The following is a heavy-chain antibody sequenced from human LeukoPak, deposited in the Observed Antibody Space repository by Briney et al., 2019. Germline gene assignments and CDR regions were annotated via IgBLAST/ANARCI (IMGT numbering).Heavy chain of an antibody. CDR1: GYTFTGYY. J-gene: IGHJ4*02. V-gene: IGHV1-2*06. Sequence: GASVKVSCKASGYTFTGYYMHWVRQAPGQGLEWMGRINPNSGGTNYAQKFQGRVAMTRDTSISTAYMELSRLRSDDTAVYYCARLGRNYDYVWGSYRQPHDYWGQGTLVTVSS. D-gene: IGHD3-16*02. CDR2: INPNSGGT. CDR3: ARLGRNYDYVWGSYRQPHDY.